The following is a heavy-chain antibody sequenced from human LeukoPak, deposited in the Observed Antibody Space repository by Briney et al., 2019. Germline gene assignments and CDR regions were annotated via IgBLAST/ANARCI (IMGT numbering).Heavy chain of an antibody. CDR1: GFTFSNAW. Sequence: GGSLRLSCAASGFTFSNAWMSWVRQAPGKGLEWVGRIKSKTDGGTTEYAAPVKGRFTISRDDSKDTLYLQMNSLNTEDTAVYHCTTYSSSWYYFDCWGQGTLVTVSS. V-gene: IGHV3-15*01. J-gene: IGHJ4*02. D-gene: IGHD6-13*01. CDR2: IKSKTDGGTT. CDR3: TTYSSSWYYFDC.